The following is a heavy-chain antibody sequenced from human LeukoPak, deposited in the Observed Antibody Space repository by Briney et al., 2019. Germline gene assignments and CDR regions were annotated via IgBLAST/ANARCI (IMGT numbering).Heavy chain of an antibody. J-gene: IGHJ4*02. D-gene: IGHD2-15*01. Sequence: GASLKISCKGSGYSFTTSWIGWVRQMPGKGLEGKGITYPGDSDTRYIPSFQGQVTISADKSISTAYLQWSSLKASDTAMYYCATSPYCTGGTCYFSNNWGQGTLVTVSS. CDR2: TYPGDSDT. CDR3: ATSPYCTGGTCYFSNN. V-gene: IGHV5-51*01. CDR1: GYSFTTSW.